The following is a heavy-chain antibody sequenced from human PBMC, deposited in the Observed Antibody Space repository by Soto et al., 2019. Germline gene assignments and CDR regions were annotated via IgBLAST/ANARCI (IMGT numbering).Heavy chain of an antibody. J-gene: IGHJ6*02. V-gene: IGHV3-33*01. CDR3: ARASQAYGMDV. CDR2: IWYDGSNK. CDR1: GFSFSSYG. Sequence: QVQLVESGGGVVQPGRSLRLSCAASGFSFSSYGMHWVRQAPGKGLEWVAVIWYDGSNKYYAESVKGRFTISRDNSKNPLYLQMNSLRAEDTAVYYCARASQAYGMDVWGQGTTVTVSS.